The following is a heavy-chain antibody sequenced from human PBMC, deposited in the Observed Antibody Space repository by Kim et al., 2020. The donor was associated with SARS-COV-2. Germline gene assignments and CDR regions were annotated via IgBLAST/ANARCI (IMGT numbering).Heavy chain of an antibody. CDR1: GFTFSNAW. V-gene: IGHV3-15*01. CDR3: TTDPLGYCSGGSCYPAYYGMDV. J-gene: IGHJ6*02. CDR2: IKSKTDGGTT. D-gene: IGHD2-15*01. Sequence: GGSLRLSCAASGFTFSNAWMSWVRQAPGKGLEWVGGIKSKTDGGTTDYAAPVKGRFTISRDDSKNTLYLQMNSLKTEDTAVYYCTTDPLGYCSGGSCYPAYYGMDVWGQGTTVTVSS.